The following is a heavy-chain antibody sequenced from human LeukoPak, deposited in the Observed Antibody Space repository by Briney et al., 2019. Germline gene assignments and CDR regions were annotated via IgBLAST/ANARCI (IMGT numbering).Heavy chain of an antibody. V-gene: IGHV4-59*01. J-gene: IGHJ4*02. CDR1: GGSISYYY. Sequence: SETLSLTCTVSGGSISYYYWNWIRQPPGKGLEWIGYIYYSGSTNYNPSLKSRVTISVDTSKNQFSLKLSSVTAADTAVYYCAGLYYDSSGYYYFDYWGQGTLVTVSS. CDR2: IYYSGST. CDR3: AGLYYDSSGYYYFDY. D-gene: IGHD3-22*01.